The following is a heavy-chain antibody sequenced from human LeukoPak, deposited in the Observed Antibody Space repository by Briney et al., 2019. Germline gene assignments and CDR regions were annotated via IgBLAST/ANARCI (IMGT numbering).Heavy chain of an antibody. J-gene: IGHJ3*02. CDR1: GFTFSSYG. CDR2: ISYDGSNK. V-gene: IGHV3-30*03. D-gene: IGHD3-9*01. Sequence: GGSLRLSCAASGFTFSSYGMHWVRQAPGKGLEWVAVISYDGSNKYYADSVKGRFTISRDNSKNTLYLQMNSLRAEDTAVYYCVRDPPFIDILTGYLLEAFDIWGQGTMVTVSS. CDR3: VRDPPFIDILTGYLLEAFDI.